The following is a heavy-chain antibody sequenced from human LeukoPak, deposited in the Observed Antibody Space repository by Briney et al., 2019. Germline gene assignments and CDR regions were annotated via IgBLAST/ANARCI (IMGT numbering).Heavy chain of an antibody. D-gene: IGHD3-16*01. J-gene: IGHJ4*02. CDR1: GFTFSSYN. CDR3: ARDWGGYERVIDF. Sequence: GGSLRLSCAASGFTFSSYNMNWVRQAPGKGLEGVSYISSSGSTIYYADSVKGRFTISRDNAKNSLYLQMNSLRPEDTAVYFCARDWGGYERVIDFWGQGTLVTVSS. V-gene: IGHV3-48*04. CDR2: ISSSGSTI.